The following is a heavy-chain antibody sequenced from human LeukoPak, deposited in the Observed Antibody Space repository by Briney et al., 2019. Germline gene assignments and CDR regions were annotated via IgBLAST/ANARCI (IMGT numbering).Heavy chain of an antibody. CDR3: ARGTSAYYDILTGYYEVY. J-gene: IGHJ4*02. CDR2: ISSSGSTI. D-gene: IGHD3-9*01. CDR1: GFTFSSYE. V-gene: IGHV3-48*03. Sequence: GGSLRLSCVASGFTFSSYEMNWVRQAPGKGQEWVSYISSSGSTIYYADSVKGRFTISRDNAKNSLYLQMNSLRAEDTAVYYCARGTSAYYDILTGYYEVYWGQGTLVTVSS.